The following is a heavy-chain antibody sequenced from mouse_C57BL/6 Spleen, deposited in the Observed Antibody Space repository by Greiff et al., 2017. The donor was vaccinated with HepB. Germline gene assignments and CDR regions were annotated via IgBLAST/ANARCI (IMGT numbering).Heavy chain of an antibody. J-gene: IGHJ1*03. V-gene: IGHV1-80*01. Sequence: QVQLQQSGAELVKPGASVKISCKASGYAFSSYWMNWVKQRPGKGLEWIGQIYPGDGDTNYNGKFKGKATLTADKSSSTAYIQLNSLTSEDAAVYFCARGEGYGNYYWYFGVWGTGTTVNISS. CDR3: ARGEGYGNYYWYFGV. CDR2: IYPGDGDT. D-gene: IGHD2-1*01. CDR1: GYAFSSYW.